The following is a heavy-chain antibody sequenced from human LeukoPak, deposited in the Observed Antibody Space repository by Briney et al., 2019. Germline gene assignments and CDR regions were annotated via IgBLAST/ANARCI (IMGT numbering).Heavy chain of an antibody. CDR1: GYSFTSYW. V-gene: IGHV5-51*01. D-gene: IGHD2-8*01. CDR3: ARHTLGYCTNGVCSDSYYYYYYMDV. Sequence: GESLKISRKGSGYSFTSYWIGWVRQMPGKGLEWMGIIYPGDSDTRYSPSFQGQVTISADKSISTAYLQWSSLKASDTAMYYCARHTLGYCTNGVCSDSYYYYYYMDVWGKGTTVTVSS. J-gene: IGHJ6*03. CDR2: IYPGDSDT.